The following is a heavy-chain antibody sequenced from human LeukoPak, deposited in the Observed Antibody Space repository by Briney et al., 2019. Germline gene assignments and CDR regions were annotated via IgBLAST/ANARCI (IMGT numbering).Heavy chain of an antibody. D-gene: IGHD5-12*01. CDR3: ARVSGYDWESFYDY. V-gene: IGHV4-59*01. Sequence: SETLSLTCTVSGGSFSSYYWSWIRQPPGKGLEWIGFIYYSGSTNYNPSLKSRVTISVDTSKKQFSLKLRSVTAADTAVYYCARVSGYDWESFYDYWGQGTLVTVSS. J-gene: IGHJ4*02. CDR2: IYYSGST. CDR1: GGSFSSYY.